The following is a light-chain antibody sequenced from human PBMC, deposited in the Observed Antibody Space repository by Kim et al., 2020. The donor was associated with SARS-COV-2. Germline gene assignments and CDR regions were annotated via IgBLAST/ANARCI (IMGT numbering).Light chain of an antibody. CDR2: STT. Sequence: QAVVTQEPSLTVSPGGTVTLTCASSTGAVTSGHYPNWFQQKPGQTPRALIYSTTYKHSWTPARFSASLLGGKAALTLSGVQPEDEADYYCLLSSGGARVFGGGTQLTVL. CDR1: TGAVTSGHY. CDR3: LLSSGGARV. J-gene: IGLJ3*02. V-gene: IGLV7-43*01.